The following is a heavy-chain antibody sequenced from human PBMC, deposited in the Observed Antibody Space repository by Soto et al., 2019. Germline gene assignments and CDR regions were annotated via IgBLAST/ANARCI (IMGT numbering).Heavy chain of an antibody. Sequence: EVQLVESGGGLVKPGGSLRLSCAASGFTFVNYNMNWVRQAPGKGLEWVSSISSSSSYIYYGDSVRGRFTIARDNTKNSLYRQMKSLRAEDTAVYFCARRPGDDYNGGQIRQRVGYFDRWGRGTLVTVSS. CDR2: ISSSSSYI. J-gene: IGHJ2*01. D-gene: IGHD3-16*01. CDR1: GFTFVNYN. CDR3: ARRPGDDYNGGQIRQRVGYFDR. V-gene: IGHV3-21*01.